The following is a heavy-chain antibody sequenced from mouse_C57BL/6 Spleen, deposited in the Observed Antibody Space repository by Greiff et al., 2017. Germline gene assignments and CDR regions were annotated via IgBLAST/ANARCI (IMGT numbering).Heavy chain of an antibody. J-gene: IGHJ1*03. CDR2: IYPGSGNT. CDR1: GYTFTDYY. CDR3: ASSSYGYFDV. Sequence: VMLVESGAELVRPGASVKLSCKASGYTFTDYYINWVKQRPGQGLEWIARIYPGSGNTYYNEKFKGKATLTAEKSSSTAYMQLSSLTSEDSAVYFCASSSYGYFDVWGTGTTVTVSS. D-gene: IGHD1-1*01. V-gene: IGHV1-76*01.